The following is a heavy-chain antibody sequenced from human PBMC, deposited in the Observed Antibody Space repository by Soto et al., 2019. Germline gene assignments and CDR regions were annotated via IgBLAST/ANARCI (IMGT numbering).Heavy chain of an antibody. CDR1: GYTFTSYA. J-gene: IGHJ5*02. CDR3: ARHKWFGDQRSSWFDP. CDR2: INAGNGNT. Sequence: ASVKVSCKASGYTFTSYAMHWVRRAPGHRLEWMGWINAGNGNTKYSQKFQGRVTITRDTSASTAYMELSSLRSEDTAVYYCARHKWFGDQRSSWFDPWGQGTLVTVSS. V-gene: IGHV1-3*01. D-gene: IGHD3-10*01.